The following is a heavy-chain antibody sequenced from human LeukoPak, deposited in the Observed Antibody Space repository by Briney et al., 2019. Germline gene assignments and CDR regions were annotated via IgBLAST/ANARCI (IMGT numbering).Heavy chain of an antibody. D-gene: IGHD3-3*01. Sequence: SETLSLTCTVSGGSISSYYWSWIRQPPGKGLEWIGYIYYSGSTNYNPSLKSRVTISVDRSKNQFSLKLSSVTAADTAVYYCARSAFWSGDYYMDVWGKGTTVTVSS. CDR2: IYYSGST. CDR3: ARSAFWSGDYYMDV. CDR1: GGSISSYY. J-gene: IGHJ6*03. V-gene: IGHV4-59*12.